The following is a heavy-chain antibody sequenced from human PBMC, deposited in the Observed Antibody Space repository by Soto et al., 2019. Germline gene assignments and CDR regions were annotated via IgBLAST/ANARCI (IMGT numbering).Heavy chain of an antibody. J-gene: IGHJ4*02. CDR2: IYYSGTT. Sequence: HSCTGFGGKLGWYDWPWISQPPGKGVEWIGYIYYSGTTYYNPSLKSRVTISIVTSKNQFSLSLTSVVAADTAVYDCVREIVDSFDSSGYPDHWGQGTLVTISS. D-gene: IGHD3-22*01. CDR3: VREIVDSFDSSGYPDH. CDR1: GGKLGWYD. V-gene: IGHV4-59*12.